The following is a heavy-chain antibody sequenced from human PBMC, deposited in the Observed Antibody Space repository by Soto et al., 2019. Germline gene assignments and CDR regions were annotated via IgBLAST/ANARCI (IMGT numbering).Heavy chain of an antibody. J-gene: IGHJ3*02. CDR2: IYPGDSDT. Sequence: VESLKISCKGSGYIFTSYWIGCFRQMPVKGLEWMGIIYPGDSDTRYSPSFQGQVTISADKSISTAYLQWSSLKASDTAMYYCARSRSGSYHDAFDIWGQGTMVTVSS. D-gene: IGHD1-26*01. CDR1: GYIFTSYW. CDR3: ARSRSGSYHDAFDI. V-gene: IGHV5-51*01.